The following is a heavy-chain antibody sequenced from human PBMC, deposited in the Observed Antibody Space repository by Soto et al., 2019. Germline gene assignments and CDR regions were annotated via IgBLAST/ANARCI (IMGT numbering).Heavy chain of an antibody. CDR3: ARDPGYYDSSGYYTERFDY. D-gene: IGHD3-22*01. J-gene: IGHJ4*02. CDR2: ISSSGGTT. Sequence: EVQLLESGGGLVQPGGSLRLSCAASGFTFSNYALSWVRQAPGKGLEWVSSISSSGGTTYYVDSVKGRFTISRDRSNMYLQMDDLRAEDTAVYYCARDPGYYDSSGYYTERFDYWGQGTLVTVSS. CDR1: GFTFSNYA. V-gene: IGHV3-23*01.